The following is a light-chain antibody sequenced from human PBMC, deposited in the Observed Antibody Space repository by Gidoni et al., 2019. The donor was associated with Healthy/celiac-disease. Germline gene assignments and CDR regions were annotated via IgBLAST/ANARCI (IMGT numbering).Light chain of an antibody. Sequence: DIQMTQSPSSLSASVGDRVTITCRASQSISSYLNWYQQKPGKAPKLLIYAASSLQSGVPSRFSGSGSGTDCTLTSSSLQPEDFATYYCQQSYSTPTFGGGTKVEIK. CDR2: AAS. CDR1: QSISSY. CDR3: QQSYSTPT. V-gene: IGKV1-39*01. J-gene: IGKJ4*01.